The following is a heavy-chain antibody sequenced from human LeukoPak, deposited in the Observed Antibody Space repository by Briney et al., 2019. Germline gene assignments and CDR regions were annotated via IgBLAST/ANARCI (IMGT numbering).Heavy chain of an antibody. CDR3: AREQCSGGSCYHDY. CDR1: GYTFTGYY. Sequence: ASVKVSCKASGYTFTGYYMHWVRQAPGQGLEWMGWINPNSGGTNYAQKFQGRVTMTRDTSISTAYMELSRLRSDDTAVYYCAREQCSGGSCYHDYWGQGTLVTVSS. J-gene: IGHJ4*02. CDR2: INPNSGGT. V-gene: IGHV1-2*02. D-gene: IGHD2-15*01.